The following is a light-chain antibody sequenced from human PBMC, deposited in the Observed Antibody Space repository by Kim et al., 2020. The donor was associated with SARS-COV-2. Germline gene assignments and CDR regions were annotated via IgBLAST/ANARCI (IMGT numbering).Light chain of an antibody. CDR1: QSVRSGF. V-gene: IGKV3-20*01. Sequence: LSPGEGATLSCRASQSVRSGFLAWYQQKPGQAPRLLIHTTSNRATGTPDTFSGSGSGTGFTLTISRLEPEDFAVYYCQQYATSPLTFGGGTKLEI. CDR3: QQYATSPLT. J-gene: IGKJ4*01. CDR2: TTS.